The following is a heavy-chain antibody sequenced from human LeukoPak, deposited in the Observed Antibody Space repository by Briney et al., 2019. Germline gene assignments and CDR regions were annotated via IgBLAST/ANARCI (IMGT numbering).Heavy chain of an antibody. CDR1: GGSFSGYY. V-gene: IGHV4-34*01. CDR3: ARSGRYQIY. Sequence: SETLSLTCAVYGGSFSGYYWSWIRQPPGKGLEWIGEINDSGTTNYNPSLRSRVTISEDTFRNQFSLKLSSVTAADTAVYYCARSGRYQIYWGRGTLVTVSS. CDR2: INDSGTT. D-gene: IGHD3-10*01. J-gene: IGHJ4*02.